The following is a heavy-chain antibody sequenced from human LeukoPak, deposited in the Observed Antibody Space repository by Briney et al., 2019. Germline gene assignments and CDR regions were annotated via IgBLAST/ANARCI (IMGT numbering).Heavy chain of an antibody. CDR2: IGGGGGRT. Sequence: GGSLRLSCAASGFTFSSYGMNWVRQAPGKGLQWVSAIGGGGGRTYYADSVRGRFTISRDNSNNTLYLQMNSLRAEDTAVYYCGNWVANWGQGTLVTVSS. J-gene: IGHJ5*02. V-gene: IGHV3-23*01. CDR3: GNWVAN. CDR1: GFTFSSYG.